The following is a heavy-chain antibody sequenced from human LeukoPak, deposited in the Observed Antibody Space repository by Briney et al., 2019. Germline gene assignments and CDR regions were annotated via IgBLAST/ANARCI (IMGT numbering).Heavy chain of an antibody. CDR1: GFTFSNAW. J-gene: IGHJ4*02. CDR2: IKSKTDGGTT. CDR3: TTRLTVTFGGVIVFDC. D-gene: IGHD3-16*02. Sequence: GGSLRLSCAASGFTFSNAWMSWVRQAPGKGLEWVGRIKSKTDGGTTDYAAPVKGRFTISRDDSKNTLYLQMNSLKTEDTAVYYCTTRLTVTFGGVIVFDCWGQGTLVTVSS. V-gene: IGHV3-15*01.